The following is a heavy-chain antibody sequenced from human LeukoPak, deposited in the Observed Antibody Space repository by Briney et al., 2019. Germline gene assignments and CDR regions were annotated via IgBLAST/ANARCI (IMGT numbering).Heavy chain of an antibody. CDR2: IYYSGST. CDR3: ARHRAAANWFDP. CDR1: GGSISSYY. J-gene: IGHJ5*02. V-gene: IGHV4-59*08. D-gene: IGHD6-25*01. Sequence: SETLSLTCTVSGGSISSYYWSWIRQPPGKGLEWIGSIYYSGSTYYNPSLKSRVTITVDTSKNQFSLKLSSVTAADTAVYYCARHRAAANWFDPGGQGTLVTVSS.